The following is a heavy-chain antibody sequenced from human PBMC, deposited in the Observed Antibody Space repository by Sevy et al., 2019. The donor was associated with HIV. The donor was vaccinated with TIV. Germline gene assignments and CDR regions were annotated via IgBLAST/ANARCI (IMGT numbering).Heavy chain of an antibody. CDR2: ITSSHGAK. CDR1: GFSFSDYH. Sequence: GGSLRLSCVTSGFSFSDYHMSWIRLAPGKGLEWISHITSSHGAKVYADSVRGRFDISRDNARKSVYLQMNRLQVEDTATYFCGGRRYRVGHSWSYFFDFWGQGTPVTVSS. V-gene: IGHV3-11*01. J-gene: IGHJ4*02. D-gene: IGHD5-18*01. CDR3: GGRRYRVGHSWSYFFDF.